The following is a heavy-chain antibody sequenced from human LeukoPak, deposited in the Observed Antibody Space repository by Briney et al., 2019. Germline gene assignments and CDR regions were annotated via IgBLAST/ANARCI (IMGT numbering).Heavy chain of an antibody. D-gene: IGHD6-19*01. CDR2: ISGSGAST. Sequence: GGSLRLSCAASGFTFSSYAMSRVRQAPGKGLEWVSAISGSGASTYYADSVKGRFTISRDNSKNTLYLQMSSLRAEDTAVYHCAKVQGRSGWLVDYWGQGTLVTVSS. CDR3: AKVQGRSGWLVDY. J-gene: IGHJ4*02. CDR1: GFTFSSYA. V-gene: IGHV3-23*01.